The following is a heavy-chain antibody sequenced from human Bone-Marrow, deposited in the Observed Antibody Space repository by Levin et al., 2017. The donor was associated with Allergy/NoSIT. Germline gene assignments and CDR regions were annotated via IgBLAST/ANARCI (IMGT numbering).Heavy chain of an antibody. CDR1: GFTFNKYG. V-gene: IGHV3-30*03. CDR3: ARDGFRYFDWSYVGLYYYFYYMDV. CDR2: ISYDGSKQ. J-gene: IGHJ6*03. Sequence: LSLTCAASGFTFNKYGVHWVRQAPGKGLEWVAVISYDGSKQYYADSVKGRFTISRDNSKNTLSLQMNSLRPEDTAVYFCARDGFRYFDWSYVGLYYYFYYMDVWGKGTTVTVSS. D-gene: IGHD3-9*01.